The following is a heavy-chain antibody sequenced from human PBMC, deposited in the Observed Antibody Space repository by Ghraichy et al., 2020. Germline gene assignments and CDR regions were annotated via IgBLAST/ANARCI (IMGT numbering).Heavy chain of an antibody. J-gene: IGHJ6*02. CDR3: ARDADCSSTSCYAFVYGMDV. CDR1: GYTFTSYG. D-gene: IGHD2-2*01. Sequence: ASVKVSCKASGYTFTSYGISWVRQAPGQGLEWMGWISAYNGNTNYAQKLQGRVTMTTDTSTSTAYMELRSLRSDDTAVYYCARDADCSSTSCYAFVYGMDVWGQGTTVTVSS. V-gene: IGHV1-18*01. CDR2: ISAYNGNT.